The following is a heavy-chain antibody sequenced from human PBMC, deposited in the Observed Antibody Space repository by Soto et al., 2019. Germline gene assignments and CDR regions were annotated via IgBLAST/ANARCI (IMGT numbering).Heavy chain of an antibody. Sequence: QTLSLTCAISGDSVSSNRAAWNWIRQSPSRGLEWLGRTYYRSKWYNDYAVSVKSRITINPDTSKNQFSLQLNSVTPEDTAVYYCARAWGFSSGWYGSFSYWGQGTLVTVSS. D-gene: IGHD6-19*01. CDR1: GDSVSSNRAA. J-gene: IGHJ4*02. CDR3: ARAWGFSSGWYGSFSY. CDR2: TYYRSKWYN. V-gene: IGHV6-1*01.